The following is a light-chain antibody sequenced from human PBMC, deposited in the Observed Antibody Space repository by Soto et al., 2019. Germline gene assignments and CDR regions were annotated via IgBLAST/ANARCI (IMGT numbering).Light chain of an antibody. CDR3: QQYNNWPIT. CDR1: QTILSN. Sequence: EIVMTQSPATLSVSPGERATLSCRASQTILSNLAWYQQKPGQAPRLLIYGASTRATDIPARFSGSASGTEFTLTISSLQSEDFAIYYCQQYNNWPITFDQGTRLEIK. V-gene: IGKV3-15*01. CDR2: GAS. J-gene: IGKJ5*01.